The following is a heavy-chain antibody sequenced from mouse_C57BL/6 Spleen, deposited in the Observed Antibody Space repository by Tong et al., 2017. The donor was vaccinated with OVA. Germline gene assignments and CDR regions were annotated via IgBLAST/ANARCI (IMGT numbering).Heavy chain of an antibody. CDR3: ARRGGSNYWYFDV. CDR2: ISDGGSYT. J-gene: IGHJ1*03. V-gene: IGHV5-4*03. D-gene: IGHD1-1*01. CDR1: GFTFSSYA. Sequence: EVQLQESVGGLVKPGGSLKLSCAASGFTFSSYAMSWVRQTPEKRLEWVATISDGGSYTYYPDNVKGRFTIPRDNAKNTLYLQMSSLKSEDTAMYYCARRGGSNYWYFDVWGTGTTVTVSS.